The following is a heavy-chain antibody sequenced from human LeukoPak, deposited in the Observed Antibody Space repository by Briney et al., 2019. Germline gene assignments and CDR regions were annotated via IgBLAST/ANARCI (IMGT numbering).Heavy chain of an antibody. CDR1: GFTFSSDS. CDR3: ARGPPIAVAGRYHYYYMDV. V-gene: IGHV3-21*01. CDR2: ISSSRSYI. J-gene: IGHJ6*03. D-gene: IGHD6-19*01. Sequence: GGSLRLSCAASGFTFSSDSMNWVRQAPRKGLEWVSSISSSRSYIYYADSAKGRFTIPRDNAKNSLYQQMNSMRAADTAVYYCARGPPIAVAGRYHYYYMDVWGKGTTVTVSS.